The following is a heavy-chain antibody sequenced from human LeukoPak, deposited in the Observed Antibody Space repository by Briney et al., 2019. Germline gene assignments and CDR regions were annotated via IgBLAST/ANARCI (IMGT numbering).Heavy chain of an antibody. V-gene: IGHV3-33*06. CDR3: AKDRTVGASYWYFDL. CDR2: IWYDGSNK. CDR1: GFTFSSYG. Sequence: GGSLRLSCAASGFTFSSYGMHWVRQAPGKGLEWVAVIWYDGSNKYYADSVKGRFTISRDNSKNTLYLHMNTLRAEDTAIYYCAKDRTVGASYWYFDLWGRGTLVTVSS. D-gene: IGHD1-26*01. J-gene: IGHJ2*01.